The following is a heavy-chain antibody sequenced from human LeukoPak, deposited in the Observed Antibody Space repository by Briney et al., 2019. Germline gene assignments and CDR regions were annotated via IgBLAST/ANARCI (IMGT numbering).Heavy chain of an antibody. Sequence: GGSLRLSCAASGFTFSSYNMNWVRQAPGKELEWVSYISSSSSTRYYADSVKGRFTISRDNAKNSLYLQMNSLRDEDTAVYYCARDSSGYFLSFDYWGQGTLVTVSS. CDR2: ISSSSSTR. CDR1: GFTFSSYN. D-gene: IGHD3-22*01. CDR3: ARDSSGYFLSFDY. J-gene: IGHJ4*02. V-gene: IGHV3-48*02.